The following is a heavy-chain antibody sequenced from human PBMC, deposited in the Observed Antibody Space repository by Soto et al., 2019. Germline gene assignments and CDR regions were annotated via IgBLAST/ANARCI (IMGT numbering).Heavy chain of an antibody. J-gene: IGHJ4*02. D-gene: IGHD1-26*01. V-gene: IGHV4-61*01. Sequence: SETLSLTCSVSGGSVNSGSHYWTWIRQPPGKTLEWVGHISYSGKTDVNPSLRSRVTLSRDTSKNQFSLRLTSVTAADTAVYYRARDMGGSTLSFYYFDNWGQGALVTVSS. CDR2: ISYSGKT. CDR1: GGSVNSGSHY. CDR3: ARDMGGSTLSFYYFDN.